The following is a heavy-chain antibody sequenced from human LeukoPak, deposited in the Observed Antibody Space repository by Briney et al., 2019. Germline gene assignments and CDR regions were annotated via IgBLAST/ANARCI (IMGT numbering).Heavy chain of an antibody. D-gene: IGHD3-10*01. CDR3: ARALSYGSETTSYP. J-gene: IGHJ5*02. CDR1: GGSFSGYY. CDR2: INHSGST. V-gene: IGHV4-34*01. Sequence: SETLSLTCAVYGGSFSGYYWSWIRQPPGKGLEWIGEINHSGSTNYNPSLKSRVTISVDTSKNQFSLKLSSVTAADAAVYYCARALSYGSETTSYPRGQGTLVTVSS.